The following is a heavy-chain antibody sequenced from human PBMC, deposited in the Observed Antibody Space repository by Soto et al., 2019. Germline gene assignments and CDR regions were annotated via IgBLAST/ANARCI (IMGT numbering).Heavy chain of an antibody. Sequence: EVQLVESGGGLVKPGGSLRLSCAASGFTFSSYSMNWVRQAPGKGLEWVSSISSSSSYIYYADSVKGRFTISRDNAKNSLYLQMNSLRAEDTGVYYCAREDYYGSGSYYGGQDAFDIWGQGTMVTVSS. CDR3: AREDYYGSGSYYGGQDAFDI. CDR1: GFTFSSYS. CDR2: ISSSSSYI. J-gene: IGHJ3*02. D-gene: IGHD3-10*01. V-gene: IGHV3-21*01.